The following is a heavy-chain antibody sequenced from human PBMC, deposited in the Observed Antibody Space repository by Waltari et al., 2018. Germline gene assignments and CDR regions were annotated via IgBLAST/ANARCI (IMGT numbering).Heavy chain of an antibody. Sequence: QVQLQESGPGLVKPSETLSLTCTVSGGSISSYYWSWIRQPPGKGLEWIGYIYYSGSTNYNPSLKSRVTISVDTSKNQFSLKLSSVTAADTAVYYCASLLDYGGNLFDYWGQGTLVTVSS. V-gene: IGHV4-59*08. D-gene: IGHD4-17*01. CDR1: GGSISSYY. CDR2: IYYSGST. CDR3: ASLLDYGGNLFDY. J-gene: IGHJ4*02.